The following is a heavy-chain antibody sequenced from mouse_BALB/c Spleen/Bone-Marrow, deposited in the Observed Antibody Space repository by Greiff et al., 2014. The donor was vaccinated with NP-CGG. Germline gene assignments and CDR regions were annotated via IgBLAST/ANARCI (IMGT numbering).Heavy chain of an antibody. J-gene: IGHJ4*01. Sequence: SGPELVKPGASVKVSCRASGYTFTSYIMHWVKQKPGQGLEWIGYINPYNDGTKYNEKFKGKATLTSDKSSSTAYMELSSLTSEDSAVYYCARRWLPYAMDYWGQGTSVTVSS. D-gene: IGHD2-3*01. V-gene: IGHV1-14*01. CDR1: GYTFTSYI. CDR3: ARRWLPYAMDY. CDR2: INPYNDGT.